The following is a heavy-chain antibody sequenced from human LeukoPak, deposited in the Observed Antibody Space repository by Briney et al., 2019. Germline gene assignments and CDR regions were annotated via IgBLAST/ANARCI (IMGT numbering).Heavy chain of an antibody. CDR1: GYSFTRYW. CDR3: ARYSPAYYADY. V-gene: IGHV5-51*01. CDR2: IYPGDSDI. Sequence: RLGESLKISCKGSGYSFTRYWIGWVRQMPGKGLEWMGIIYPGDSDIRYSPFFQGQVTISADKSISTAYLQWSSLKASDTAIYYCARYSPAYYADYWGQGTLVTVSS. D-gene: IGHD3-9*01. J-gene: IGHJ4*02.